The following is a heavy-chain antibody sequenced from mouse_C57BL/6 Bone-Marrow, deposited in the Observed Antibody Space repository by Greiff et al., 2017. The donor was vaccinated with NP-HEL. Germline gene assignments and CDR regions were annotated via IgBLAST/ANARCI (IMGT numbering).Heavy chain of an antibody. CDR2: ISSGGSYT. J-gene: IGHJ4*01. V-gene: IGHV5-6*01. D-gene: IGHD1-1*01. CDR3: ARHDYGSSYNGYAMDY. CDR1: GFTFSSYG. Sequence: EVQGVESGGDLVKPGGSLKLSCAASGFTFSSYGMSWVRQTPDKRLEWVATISSGGSYTYYPDSVKGRFTISRDNAKNTLYLQMSSLKSEDTAMYYCARHDYGSSYNGYAMDYWGQGTSVTVSS.